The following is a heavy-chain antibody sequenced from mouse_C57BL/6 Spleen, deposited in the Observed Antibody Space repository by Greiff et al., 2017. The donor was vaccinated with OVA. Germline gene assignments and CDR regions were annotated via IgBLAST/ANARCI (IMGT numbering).Heavy chain of an antibody. CDR2: INPGSGGT. CDR3: ARSDYDYGVAY. J-gene: IGHJ3*01. V-gene: IGHV1-54*01. Sequence: QVQLQQSGAELVRPGTSVKVSCKASGYAFTNYLIEWVKQRPEQGLEWIGVINPGSGGTNYNEKFKGKATLTADKSSSTAYMQLSSLTSEDSAVYFCARSDYDYGVAYWGQGTLVTVSA. CDR1: GYAFTNYL. D-gene: IGHD2-4*01.